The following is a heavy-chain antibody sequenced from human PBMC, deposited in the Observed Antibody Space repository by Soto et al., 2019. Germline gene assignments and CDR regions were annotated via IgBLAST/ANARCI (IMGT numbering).Heavy chain of an antibody. J-gene: IGHJ6*02. CDR2: INAGNGNT. CDR3: ARPGIAVAGPPNYGMDV. V-gene: IGHV1-3*01. CDR1: GYTFTSYA. D-gene: IGHD6-19*01. Sequence: ASVKVSCKASGYTFTSYAMHWVRQAPGQRLEWMGWINAGNGNTKYSQKFQGRVTITRDTSASTAYMELSSLRSEDTAVYYCARPGIAVAGPPNYGMDVWGQGTTVTVSS.